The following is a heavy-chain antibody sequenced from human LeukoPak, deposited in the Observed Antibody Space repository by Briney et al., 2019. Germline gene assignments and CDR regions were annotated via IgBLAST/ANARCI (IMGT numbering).Heavy chain of an antibody. CDR2: INTSGSS. CDR1: GGSISSYY. V-gene: IGHV4-4*07. D-gene: IGHD6-25*01. J-gene: IGHJ5*02. CDR3: AREGGGPRWLDP. Sequence: SETLSLTCTVSGGSISSYYWSWIGQPAGKGLDGIGRINTSGSSNYNPSLRSRVTMSVDTSKNQFSLNLSSVTAADTAVYYCAREGGGPRWLDPWGQGTLVTVSS.